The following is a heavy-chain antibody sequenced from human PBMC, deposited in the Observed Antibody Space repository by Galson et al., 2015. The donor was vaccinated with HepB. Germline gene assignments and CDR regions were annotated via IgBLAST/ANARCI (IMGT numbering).Heavy chain of an antibody. Sequence: SLRLSCAASGFTFSNYGMHWVRQAPGKGLEWVAFLIYDGSYKFYADSVKGRFTISRDNSKNSLYLQMNNLRSDDTAIYYCAKDTNGYSVDYWGQGTLVTVPS. D-gene: IGHD3-22*01. CDR1: GFTFSNYG. CDR2: LIYDGSYK. J-gene: IGHJ4*02. CDR3: AKDTNGYSVDY. V-gene: IGHV3-30*18.